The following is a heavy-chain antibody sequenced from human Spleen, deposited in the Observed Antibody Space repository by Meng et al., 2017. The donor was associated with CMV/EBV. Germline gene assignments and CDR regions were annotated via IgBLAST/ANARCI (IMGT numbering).Heavy chain of an antibody. CDR2: IYYSGSA. Sequence: SETLSLTCTVSGGSISSSSYYWGWIRQPPGKGLEWIGSIYYSGSAHYNPSLQSRVTISEDTSKNQFSLKLSSVTAADTAVYYCAREVWFGENEGKNYFDYWGQGTLVTVSS. CDR1: GGSISSSSYY. V-gene: IGHV4-39*07. CDR3: AREVWFGENEGKNYFDY. D-gene: IGHD3-10*01. J-gene: IGHJ4*02.